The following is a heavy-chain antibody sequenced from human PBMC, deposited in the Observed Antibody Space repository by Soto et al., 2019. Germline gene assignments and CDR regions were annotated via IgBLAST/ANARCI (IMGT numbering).Heavy chain of an antibody. D-gene: IGHD1-26*01. V-gene: IGHV3-7*01. CDR2: INEDGSDT. Sequence: EVLMVESGGDLVQPGGSLRLSCSGSGFTFSSYWMNWVRQTPGKGLEWVANINEDGSDTYYMDSVKGRFTISRDNAKNSLYLQMNSLRAEDTAVYFCVGAHFDHWGQGTLVIVSS. CDR3: VGAHFDH. J-gene: IGHJ4*02. CDR1: GFTFSSYW.